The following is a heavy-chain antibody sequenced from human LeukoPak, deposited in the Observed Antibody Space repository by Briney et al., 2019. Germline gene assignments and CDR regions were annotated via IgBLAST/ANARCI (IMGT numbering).Heavy chain of an antibody. Sequence: GGSLRLSCAVSGVIFSSYAMSWVRQAPGKGLEWVSGISGSGGSTYYADSVKGRFTISRDNSKNTLYLQMNSLRAEDTAIYYCARDPSSGWQYYFDYWGQGTLVTVSS. CDR1: GVIFSSYA. CDR3: ARDPSSGWQYYFDY. V-gene: IGHV3-23*01. CDR2: ISGSGGST. J-gene: IGHJ4*02. D-gene: IGHD6-19*01.